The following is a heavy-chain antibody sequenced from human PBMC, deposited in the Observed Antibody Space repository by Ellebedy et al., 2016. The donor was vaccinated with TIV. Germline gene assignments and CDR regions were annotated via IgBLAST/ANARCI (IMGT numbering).Heavy chain of an antibody. CDR1: GFTFSSYS. J-gene: IGHJ4*02. Sequence: GGSLRLXXAASGFTFSSYSMNWVRQAPGKGLEWVSSISSSSSYIYYADSVKGRFTISRDNAKNSLYLQMNSLRAEDTAVYYCARAPRYYYDSSGHGYWGQGILVTVSS. D-gene: IGHD3-22*01. CDR2: ISSSSSYI. CDR3: ARAPRYYYDSSGHGY. V-gene: IGHV3-21*01.